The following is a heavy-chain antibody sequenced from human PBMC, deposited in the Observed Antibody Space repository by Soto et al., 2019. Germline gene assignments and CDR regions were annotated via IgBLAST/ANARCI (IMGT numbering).Heavy chain of an antibody. CDR3: ARAHYGPSGYDVDS. V-gene: IGHV4-30-2*01. J-gene: IGHJ4*02. CDR1: GDSISSGGYS. D-gene: IGHD3-22*01. Sequence: QVQLQESGSGLVKPSQTLSLTCTVSGDSISSGGYSCSWIRQPPRQGLEWIGYIYHTGSTSYSPSLKSRVTMSVDKSKNQFSLSLNSVTAADTAIYYCARAHYGPSGYDVDSWGQGALFTVSS. CDR2: IYHTGST.